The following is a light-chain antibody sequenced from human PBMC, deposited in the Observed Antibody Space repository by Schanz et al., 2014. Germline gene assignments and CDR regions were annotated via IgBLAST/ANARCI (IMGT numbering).Light chain of an antibody. CDR1: QSVGSN. Sequence: EIVLTQSPATLSLSPGERATLSCRASQSVGSNLAWYRQKPGQAPRLLIYNASNRATGIPARFSGSGSGTEFTLTISSLQSEDFAVYYCQQYNNWPGTFGQGTKVEIK. V-gene: IGKV3D-15*01. J-gene: IGKJ1*01. CDR2: NAS. CDR3: QQYNNWPGT.